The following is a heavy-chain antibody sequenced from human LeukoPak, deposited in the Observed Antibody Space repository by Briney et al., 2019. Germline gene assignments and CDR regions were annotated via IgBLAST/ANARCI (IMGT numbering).Heavy chain of an antibody. D-gene: IGHD6-19*01. CDR3: ASDDAGIAVAGTSY. CDR1: GFTFSSHW. CDR2: INSDAITT. V-gene: IGHV3-74*01. Sequence: PGGSLRLSCAASGFTFSSHWMHWVRQTPGKGLMWVSRINSDAITTTYADSVKGRFTISRDNSKNTLYLQMNSLRAEDTAVYYCASDDAGIAVAGTSYWGQGTLVTVSS. J-gene: IGHJ4*02.